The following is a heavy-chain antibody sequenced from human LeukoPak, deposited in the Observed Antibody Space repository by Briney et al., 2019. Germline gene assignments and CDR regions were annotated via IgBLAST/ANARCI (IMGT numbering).Heavy chain of an antibody. J-gene: IGHJ4*02. CDR1: GFTFSSYG. D-gene: IGHD3-9*01. CDR3: ARGHYDVLAASYKWTPDY. CDR2: IWYDGSNK. Sequence: GRSLRLSCAASGFTFSSYGMHWVRQAPGKGLEWVAVIWYDGSNKYYADSVKGRFTISRDNSKNTLYLQMNSLRVEDTAVYYCARGHYDVLAASYKWTPDYWGQGTLVTVSS. V-gene: IGHV3-33*01.